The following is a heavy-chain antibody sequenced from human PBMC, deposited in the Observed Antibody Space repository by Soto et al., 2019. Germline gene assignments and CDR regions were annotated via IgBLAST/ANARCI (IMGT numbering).Heavy chain of an antibody. CDR3: ADLSLGYCITTTCPPDY. J-gene: IGHJ4*02. V-gene: IGHV1-69*12. CDR1: GGTFNTFA. Sequence: QVQLVQSGAEVKKPGSSVKVSCKASGGTFNTFAISWVRQAPGQGLEWIGGIIPVFGRVTYAQKFQGRVTIPADDSTSTAYMELSNLGSDDTAMYYCADLSLGYCITTTCPPDYGGQGTLVTVSS. D-gene: IGHD2-2*01. CDR2: IIPVFGRV.